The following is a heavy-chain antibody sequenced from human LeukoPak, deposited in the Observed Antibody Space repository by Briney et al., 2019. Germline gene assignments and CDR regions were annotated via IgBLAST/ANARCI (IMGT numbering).Heavy chain of an antibody. CDR3: ARDSTYDYVWGSYRYGGRDFDY. Sequence: GGSLKLSCAASGFTFSSYWMHWVRQAPGKGLVWVSRINSDGSSTSYADSVKGRFTISRDNAKNTLYLQMNSLRAEDTAVYYCARDSTYDYVWGSYRYGGRDFDYWGQGTLVTVSS. J-gene: IGHJ4*02. CDR2: INSDGSST. D-gene: IGHD3-16*02. V-gene: IGHV3-74*01. CDR1: GFTFSSYW.